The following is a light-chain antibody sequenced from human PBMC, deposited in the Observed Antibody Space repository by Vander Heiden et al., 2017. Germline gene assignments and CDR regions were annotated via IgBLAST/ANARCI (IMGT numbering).Light chain of an antibody. CDR1: SSNIGAGYH. CDR3: QAYDSGLGGVV. Sequence: QSVLTQPLSVSGAPLPTVTIPFTRRSSNIGAGYHLHWYQQPLGTVRQPLSYVNGNRPSGAPDRLAGSNSGSTASAATTVLQGEDEANDDCQAYDSGLGGVVFGGGTKLTVL. V-gene: IGLV1-40*01. CDR2: VNG. J-gene: IGLJ3*02.